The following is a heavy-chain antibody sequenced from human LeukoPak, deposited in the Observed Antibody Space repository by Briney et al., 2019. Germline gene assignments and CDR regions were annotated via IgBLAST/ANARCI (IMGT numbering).Heavy chain of an antibody. D-gene: IGHD1-14*01. V-gene: IGHV1-2*06. Sequence: SVKVSCKASGYTFTGYYMHWVRQAPGQGLEWMGRINPDSGGTNYAQKFQGRVTMTRDTSISTAYMELSRLRSDDTAVYYCARDPKGSGTKGVVDYWGQGTLVTVSS. J-gene: IGHJ4*02. CDR1: GYTFTGYY. CDR3: ARDPKGSGTKGVVDY. CDR2: INPDSGGT.